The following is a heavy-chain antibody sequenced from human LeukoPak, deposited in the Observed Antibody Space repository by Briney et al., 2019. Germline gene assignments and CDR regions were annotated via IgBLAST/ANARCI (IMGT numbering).Heavy chain of an antibody. D-gene: IGHD1-26*01. CDR3: ARTLRPYWYSGSHDAFDI. J-gene: IGHJ3*02. CDR2: INAGNGNT. Sequence: ASVKVSCKASGGTFSRNAISWVRQAPGQRLEWMGWINAGNGNTKYSQEFQGRVTITRDTSASTAYMELSSLRSEDTAVYYCARTLRPYWYSGSHDAFDIWGQGTMVTVSS. CDR1: GGTFSRNA. V-gene: IGHV1-3*03.